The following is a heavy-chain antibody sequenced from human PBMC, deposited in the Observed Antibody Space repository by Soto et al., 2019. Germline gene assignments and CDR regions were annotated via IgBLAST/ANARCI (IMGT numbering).Heavy chain of an antibody. D-gene: IGHD3-10*01. CDR3: ARAAYYYGSGSYRSPTYYYYGLDV. CDR2: IIPIFGTA. J-gene: IGHJ6*02. V-gene: IGHV1-69*13. CDR1: GGTFSSYA. Sequence: SVKVSCKASGGTFSSYAISWVRQAPGQGLEWMGGIIPIFGTANYAQKFQGRVTITADESTSTAYMELSRLRSEDTAVYYCARAAYYYGSGSYRSPTYYYYGLDVWGQGTTVTVSS.